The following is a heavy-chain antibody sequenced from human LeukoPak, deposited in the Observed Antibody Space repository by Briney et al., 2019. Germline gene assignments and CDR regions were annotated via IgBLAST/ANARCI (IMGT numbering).Heavy chain of an antibody. CDR3: VRGNYNFDY. CDR1: GESVSSTVAS. V-gene: IGHV6-1*01. J-gene: IGHJ4*02. CDR2: TYYRSKWYY. Sequence: SQTLSLTCAISGESVSSTVASWNWIRQSPSRGLEWLGRTYYRSKWYYEYALSVQSRIIVAPDTSKSQFSLQLNSVTPEDTAVYYCVRGNYNFDYWGQGSLVTVSS. D-gene: IGHD5-24*01.